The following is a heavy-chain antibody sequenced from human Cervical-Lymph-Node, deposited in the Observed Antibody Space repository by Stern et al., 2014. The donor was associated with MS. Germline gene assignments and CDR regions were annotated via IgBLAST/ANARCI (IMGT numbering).Heavy chain of an antibody. J-gene: IGHJ4*02. D-gene: IGHD5-18*01. Sequence: QVQLQESGPGLVKASETLSLTCTVSGDSVSSRSYSWGWIRQPPGKGLEWIGMISYSGSTYYNPSLKSRVTVSVDTSKNHFSLKLNSMTAADTALYYCARMTPKAMVTIDYWGQGILVTVSS. V-gene: IGHV4-39*02. CDR3: ARMTPKAMVTIDY. CDR2: ISYSGST. CDR1: GDSVSSRSYS.